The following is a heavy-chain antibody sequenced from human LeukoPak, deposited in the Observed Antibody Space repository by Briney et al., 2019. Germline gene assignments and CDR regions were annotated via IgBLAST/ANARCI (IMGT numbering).Heavy chain of an antibody. CDR1: GFTFSSSA. J-gene: IGHJ4*02. CDR3: ANNWNLDY. Sequence: GGSLRLSCAASGFTFSSSAMSWVRQAPGKGLEWVSAISAGADSTYYADSVKGRFTISRDNSKNTLFLQMNSLRAEDTAMYYCANNWNLDYWGQGNRVTVYS. D-gene: IGHD1-20*01. CDR2: ISAGADST. V-gene: IGHV3-23*01.